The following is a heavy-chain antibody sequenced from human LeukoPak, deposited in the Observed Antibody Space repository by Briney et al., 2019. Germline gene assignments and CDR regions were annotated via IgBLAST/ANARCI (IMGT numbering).Heavy chain of an antibody. J-gene: IGHJ4*02. Sequence: PSETLSLTCTVSGGSISSYYWSWIRQPPGKGLEWIGYIYYSGSTNYNPSLKSRVTISVDTSKNQFSLKLSSVTAADTAVYYCARGATIFGVVTSWGIDYWGQGTLVTVSS. CDR1: GGSISSYY. CDR2: IYYSGST. V-gene: IGHV4-59*12. CDR3: ARGATIFGVVTSWGIDY. D-gene: IGHD3-3*01.